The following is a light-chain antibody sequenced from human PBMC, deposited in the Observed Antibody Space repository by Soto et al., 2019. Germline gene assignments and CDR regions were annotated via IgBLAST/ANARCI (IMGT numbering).Light chain of an antibody. J-gene: IGKJ1*01. Sequence: EIVLTQSPGTLSLPPGERATLSCRASQSVSSSYLAWYQQKPGQAPRLLIYGASSRATGIPDRFSGSGSGTDFTLTISRLEPEDFAVYYCQQYGSSPRTFGRGTKVDI. CDR3: QQYGSSPRT. CDR1: QSVSSSY. V-gene: IGKV3-20*01. CDR2: GAS.